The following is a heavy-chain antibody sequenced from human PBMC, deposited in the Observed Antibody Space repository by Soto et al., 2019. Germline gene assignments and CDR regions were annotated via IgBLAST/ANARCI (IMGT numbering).Heavy chain of an antibody. CDR3: ARDGAMGYDFWSGYYEDYYYMDV. V-gene: IGHV4-59*01. CDR1: GGSISSYY. CDR2: IYYSGST. J-gene: IGHJ6*03. D-gene: IGHD3-3*01. Sequence: PSETLSLTCTVSGGSISSYYWSWIRQPPGKGLEWIGYIYYSGSTNYNPSLKSRVTISVDTSKNQFSLKLSSVTAADTAVYYCARDGAMGYDFWSGYYEDYYYMDVWGKGTTVTVSS.